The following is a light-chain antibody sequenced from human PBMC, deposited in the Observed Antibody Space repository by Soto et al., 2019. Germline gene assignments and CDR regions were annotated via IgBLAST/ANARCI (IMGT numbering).Light chain of an antibody. J-gene: IGLJ2*01. CDR3: VLYMGGGGV. CDR2: RTN. V-gene: IGLV8-61*01. CDR1: SASVSTNYD. Sequence: QAVVTPDPSFSVSPVGTVTLTCGFSSASVSTNYDPSWYQQAPAQDPRTLIYRTNTRSSGVPDRFSGSILGNEDDLTITGAQADDDPDYYCVLYMGGGGVFGGGTKLTVL.